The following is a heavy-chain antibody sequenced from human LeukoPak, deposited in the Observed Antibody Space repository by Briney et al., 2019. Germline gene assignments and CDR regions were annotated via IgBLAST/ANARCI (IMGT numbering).Heavy chain of an antibody. J-gene: IGHJ4*02. CDR1: GFSVSSNY. V-gene: IGHV3-21*01. D-gene: IGHD1-26*01. CDR3: ARAPRGNYQAIDY. CDR2: ISDYT. Sequence: GGSLRLSCAASGFSVSSNYMSWVRRAPGRGLEWVSFISDYTSYADSVKGRFTISRDDAKNSLNLQMSSLRAEDTAVYFCARAPRGNYQAIDYWGQGTLVTVSS.